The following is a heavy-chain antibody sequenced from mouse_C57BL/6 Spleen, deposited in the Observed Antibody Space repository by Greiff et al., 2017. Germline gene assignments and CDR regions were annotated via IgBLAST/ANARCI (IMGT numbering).Heavy chain of an antibody. CDR2: INPSTGGT. CDR1: GYSFTGYY. CDR3: ARERVVATDYAMDY. J-gene: IGHJ4*01. Sequence: EVQLQESGPELVKPGASVKISCKASGYSFTGYYMNWVKQSPEKSLEWIGEINPSTGGTTYNQKFKAEATLTVDKSSSTAYMQLKSLTSEDSAVYYCARERVVATDYAMDYWGQGTSVTVSS. V-gene: IGHV1-42*01. D-gene: IGHD1-1*01.